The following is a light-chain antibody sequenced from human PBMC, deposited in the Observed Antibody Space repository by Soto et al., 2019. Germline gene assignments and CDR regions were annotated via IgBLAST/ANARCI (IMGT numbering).Light chain of an antibody. Sequence: DIQMTQSPSSLSASLGDRVTITCRASQSIRNYLNWYQQKPGKVPNLLIYGASSLQSGVPSRFSDSGSETDFTLTINNLQPEDSATYYCQQSYTAVFTFGPGTKVDIK. CDR1: QSIRNY. V-gene: IGKV1-39*01. J-gene: IGKJ3*01. CDR2: GAS. CDR3: QQSYTAVFT.